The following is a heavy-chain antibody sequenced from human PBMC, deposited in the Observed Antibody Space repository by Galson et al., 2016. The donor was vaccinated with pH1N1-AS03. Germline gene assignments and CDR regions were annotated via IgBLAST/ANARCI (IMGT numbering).Heavy chain of an antibody. CDR1: GYSFTSYW. CDR3: TRQERFVLATTPRYYYGLDV. V-gene: IGHV5-51*01. D-gene: IGHD2-15*01. CDR2: TYPGDSDT. Sequence: QSGAEVKKPGEPLKISCKGSGYSFTSYWIGWVRQMPGKGLEWMGITYPGDSDTRYSPSFQGQVIISADKSISIAYLQWSSLKASDTAINYCTRQERFVLATTPRYYYGLDVWGQGTTVTVSS. J-gene: IGHJ6*02.